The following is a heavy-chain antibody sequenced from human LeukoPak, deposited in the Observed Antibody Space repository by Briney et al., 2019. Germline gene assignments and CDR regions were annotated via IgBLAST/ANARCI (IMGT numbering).Heavy chain of an antibody. CDR1: GFSVSGND. J-gene: IGHJ4*02. V-gene: IGHV3-66*01. CDR3: ARTARIRGVIKTHYYFDY. CDR2: FYSDDST. D-gene: IGHD3-10*01. Sequence: GGSLRLSCAASGFSVSGNDMIWVRQAPGKGLQWVSIFYSDDSTSHTDSVKGRFSISTNDLKSTLYLQMNRLRRDDTAVYYCARTARIRGVIKTHYYFDYWGQGALVTVSS.